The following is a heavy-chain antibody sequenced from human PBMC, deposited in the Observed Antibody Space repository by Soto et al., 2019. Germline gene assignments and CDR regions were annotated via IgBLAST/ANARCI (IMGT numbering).Heavy chain of an antibody. CDR2: IYYSGST. CDR1: GGSISSSSYY. CDR3: ARHPRAEYSYGRGGSNNWFDP. J-gene: IGHJ5*02. D-gene: IGHD5-18*01. Sequence: QLQLQESGPGLVKPSETLSLTCTVSGGSISSSSYYWGWIRQPPGKGLEWIGSIYYSGSTYYNPSLKIRVTISVDTSKNRFSLKLSAVTAADTAVYYCARHPRAEYSYGRGGSNNWFDPWGQGTLVTVSS. V-gene: IGHV4-39*01.